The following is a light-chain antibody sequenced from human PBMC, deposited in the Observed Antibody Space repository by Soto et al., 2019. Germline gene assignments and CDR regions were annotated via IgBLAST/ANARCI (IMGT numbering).Light chain of an antibody. V-gene: IGKV3D-20*02. Sequence: EIVITQPHATLSVSPGEKATLSCRASQSVSSSYLTWYQQKPGQAPRLLIYGASSRATGIPDRFSGSGSGTDFTLTISRLEPEDFAVYSCQQRSNWPHSITFGQGTRLEIK. J-gene: IGKJ5*01. CDR3: QQRSNWPHSIT. CDR1: QSVSSSY. CDR2: GAS.